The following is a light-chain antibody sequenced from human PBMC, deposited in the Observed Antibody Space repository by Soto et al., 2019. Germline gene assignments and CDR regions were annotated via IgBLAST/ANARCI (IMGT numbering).Light chain of an antibody. CDR2: DVS. CDR3: GSDSSSGTPYV. J-gene: IGLJ1*01. Sequence: QSALTQPASVSGSPGQSITISCTGTSSDIGTYNYVSWYQQHPGKAPKVMIFDVSNRPSGVSDRFSGSKSGNTASLTISGLQAEDEADYYCGSDSSSGTPYVFGTGTKVTVL. V-gene: IGLV2-14*01. CDR1: SSDIGTYNY.